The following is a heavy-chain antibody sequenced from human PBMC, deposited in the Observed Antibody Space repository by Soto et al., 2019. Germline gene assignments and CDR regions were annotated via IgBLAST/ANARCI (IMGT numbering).Heavy chain of an antibody. Sequence: QVQLVESGGGVVQPGRSLRLSCAASGFTFSSYAMHWVRQAPGKGLEWVAVISYDGSNKYYADSVKGRFTISRDNSKNTLYQQMNSLRAEDTAVYYCSRDLLSVVVVVAATSDAFDILGQGTMVTVSS. CDR3: SRDLLSVVVVVAATSDAFDI. CDR2: ISYDGSNK. J-gene: IGHJ3*02. CDR1: GFTFSSYA. D-gene: IGHD2-15*01. V-gene: IGHV3-30-3*01.